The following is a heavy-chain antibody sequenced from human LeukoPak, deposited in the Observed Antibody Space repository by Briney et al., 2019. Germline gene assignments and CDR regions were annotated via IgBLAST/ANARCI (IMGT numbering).Heavy chain of an antibody. Sequence: PGGSLRLSCAASGFTFSSYWMHWVRQAPGKGLVWVSRINSDGSSTSYADSVKGRFTISRDNAKNTLYLQMNSLRAEDTAVYYCAKVGEDDSSGYFFPDAFDIWGQGTMVTVSS. CDR2: INSDGSST. D-gene: IGHD3-22*01. V-gene: IGHV3-74*01. J-gene: IGHJ3*02. CDR3: AKVGEDDSSGYFFPDAFDI. CDR1: GFTFSSYW.